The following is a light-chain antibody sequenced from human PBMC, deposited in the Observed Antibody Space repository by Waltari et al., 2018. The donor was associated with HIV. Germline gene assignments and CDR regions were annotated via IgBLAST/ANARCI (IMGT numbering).Light chain of an antibody. CDR2: QDD. CDR1: ELGDKY. CDR3: QAWGSTTSGV. J-gene: IGLJ2*01. Sequence: SYEVTQPPSVAVSPGQTASITCSGYELGDKYTCWYQQKPGQSPLLVIYQDDKRPSGIPARFSASSSGQTATLTISGTLPMDEADYYCQAWGSTTSGVFGRGTKLTVL. V-gene: IGLV3-1*01.